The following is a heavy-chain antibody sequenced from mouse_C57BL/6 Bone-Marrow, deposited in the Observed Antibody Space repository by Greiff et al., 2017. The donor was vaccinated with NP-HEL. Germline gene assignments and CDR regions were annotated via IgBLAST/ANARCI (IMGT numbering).Heavy chain of an antibody. J-gene: IGHJ4*01. CDR2: ISNGGGST. CDR1: GFTFSDYY. Sequence: DVQLVESGGGLVQPGGSLKLSCAASGFTFSDYYMYWVRQTPEKRLEWVAYISNGGGSTYYPDTVKGRFTISRDNATNTLYLQMSRLKSEDTAMYYCARQGAMDYWGQGTSVTVSS. CDR3: ARQGAMDY. V-gene: IGHV5-12*01.